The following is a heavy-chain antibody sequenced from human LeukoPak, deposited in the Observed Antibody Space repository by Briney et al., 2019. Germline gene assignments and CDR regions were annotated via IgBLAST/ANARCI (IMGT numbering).Heavy chain of an antibody. CDR2: IDTDGSSA. D-gene: IGHD4-17*01. Sequence: LSGGSLRLSCAASGFAFRSYEMNWVRQPPGKGLVWVSRIDTDGSSATYADSVKGRFTISRDNAKNTVYLQMNSLRVEDTGVYYCASALTTVTPHFHCWGQGTLVTVSS. CDR1: GFAFRSYE. J-gene: IGHJ4*02. CDR3: ASALTTVTPHFHC. V-gene: IGHV3-74*01.